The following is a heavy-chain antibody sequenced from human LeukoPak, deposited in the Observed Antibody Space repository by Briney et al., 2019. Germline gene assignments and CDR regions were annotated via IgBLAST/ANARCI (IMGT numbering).Heavy chain of an antibody. D-gene: IGHD3-10*01. V-gene: IGHV4-61*02. CDR1: SGSISSSNYY. Sequence: SETLSLTCTVSSGSISSSNYYWSWIRQPAGGGLEWIGRISTIGITNYNPSLISRVTISIDTSNNQFSLKLSSVTAADTAMYYCARHWRYYGSVTPLNWFDPWGQGTLVTVSS. CDR2: ISTIGIT. J-gene: IGHJ5*02. CDR3: ARHWRYYGSVTPLNWFDP.